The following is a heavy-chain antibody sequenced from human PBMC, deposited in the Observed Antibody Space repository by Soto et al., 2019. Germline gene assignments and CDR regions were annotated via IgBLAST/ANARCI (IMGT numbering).Heavy chain of an antibody. D-gene: IGHD2-8*02. Sequence: PSETLSLTCAVYGGSFSGYYWTWIRQPPGTGLEWIGEINHSGSTNYNPSLKSRVTISVDTSKNQFSLKLTSVTASDTAVYYCARDKITGLFDXXXQXTLVTVSS. CDR2: INHSGST. CDR1: GGSFSGYY. V-gene: IGHV4-34*01. CDR3: ARDKITGLFDX. J-gene: IGHJ4*02.